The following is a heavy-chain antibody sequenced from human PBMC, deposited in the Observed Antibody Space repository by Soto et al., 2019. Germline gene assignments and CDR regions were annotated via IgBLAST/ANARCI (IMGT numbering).Heavy chain of an antibody. CDR2: IYYSGST. V-gene: IGHV4-30-4*01. CDR3: ARPRIAAAGTGYYGMDV. Sequence: SETLSLTCTVSGGSISSGDYYWSWIRQPPGKGLEWIGYIYYSGSTYYNPSLKSRVTISVDTSKNQFSLKLSSVTAADTAVYYCARPRIAAAGTGYYGMDVWGQGTTVTVSS. CDR1: GGSISSGDYY. D-gene: IGHD6-13*01. J-gene: IGHJ6*02.